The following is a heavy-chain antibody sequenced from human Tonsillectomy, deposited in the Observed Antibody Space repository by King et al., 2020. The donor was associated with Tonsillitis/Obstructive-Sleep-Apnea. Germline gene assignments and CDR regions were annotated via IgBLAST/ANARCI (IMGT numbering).Heavy chain of an antibody. V-gene: IGHV3-48*03. CDR2: ISSSGSTI. CDR1: GFTFSSYE. J-gene: IGHJ4*02. Sequence: VQLVESGGGLVQPGGSLRLSCAASGFTFSSYEMNWVRQAPGKGLEWVSYISSSGSTIYYADSVKGRFTISRDNAKNSLYLQMNSLGAEDTAVYYCARDGAYGSGPFDYWGQGTLVTVSS. D-gene: IGHD3-10*01. CDR3: ARDGAYGSGPFDY.